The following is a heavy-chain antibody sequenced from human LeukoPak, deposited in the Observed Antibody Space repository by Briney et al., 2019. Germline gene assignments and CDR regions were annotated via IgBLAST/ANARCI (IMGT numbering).Heavy chain of an antibody. CDR2: IYYSGST. Sequence: SETLSLTCTVSGYSIGSGYYWGWIRQPPGKGLEWIGSIYYSGSTYYNPSLKSRVTISVDTSKNQFSLKLSSVTAADTAVYYCANEYYYDSSGYYHDYWGQGTLVTVSS. V-gene: IGHV4-38-2*02. J-gene: IGHJ4*02. CDR3: ANEYYYDSSGYYHDY. D-gene: IGHD3-22*01. CDR1: GYSIGSGYY.